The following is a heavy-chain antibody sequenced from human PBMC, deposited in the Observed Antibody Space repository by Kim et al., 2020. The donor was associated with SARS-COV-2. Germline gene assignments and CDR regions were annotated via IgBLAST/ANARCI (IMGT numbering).Heavy chain of an antibody. Sequence: GGSLRLSCAASGFTFSSYAMHWVRQAPGKGLEWVAVISYDGSNKYYADSVKGRFTISRDNSKNTLYLQMNSLRAEDTAVYYCARDSTASGYSSGWVAFDSWGQGTLVTVSS. J-gene: IGHJ4*02. D-gene: IGHD6-19*01. CDR3: ARDSTASGYSSGWVAFDS. V-gene: IGHV3-30*04. CDR1: GFTFSSYA. CDR2: ISYDGSNK.